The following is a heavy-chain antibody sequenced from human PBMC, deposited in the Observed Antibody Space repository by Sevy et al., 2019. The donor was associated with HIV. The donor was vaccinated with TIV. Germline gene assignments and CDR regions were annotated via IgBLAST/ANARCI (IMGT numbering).Heavy chain of an antibody. V-gene: IGHV1-18*01. CDR1: GYTFSTYG. CDR3: GRGYCSGGRCYPGGY. CDR2: INTFTGDT. D-gene: IGHD2-15*01. J-gene: IGHJ4*02. Sequence: ASVKVSCEASGYTFSTYGINWVRQAPGQGLEWMGWINTFTGDTNYLQKLQDRVTMTKDTSTSTVYMELRSLRSDDTAVYYWGRGYCSGGRCYPGGYWGQGTLVTVSS.